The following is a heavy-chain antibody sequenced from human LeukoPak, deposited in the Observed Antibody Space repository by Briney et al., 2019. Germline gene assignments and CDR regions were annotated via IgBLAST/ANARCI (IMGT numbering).Heavy chain of an antibody. Sequence: PGGSLRLSCAASGFTFSSYEMNWVRQAPGKGLEWVSYISSSGSTIYYADSVKGRFTISRDNAKNSLYLQMSSLRAEDTAVYYCARLGSIAVAGIPDYWGQGTLVTVSS. V-gene: IGHV3-48*03. CDR3: ARLGSIAVAGIPDY. CDR1: GFTFSSYE. J-gene: IGHJ4*02. CDR2: ISSSGSTI. D-gene: IGHD6-19*01.